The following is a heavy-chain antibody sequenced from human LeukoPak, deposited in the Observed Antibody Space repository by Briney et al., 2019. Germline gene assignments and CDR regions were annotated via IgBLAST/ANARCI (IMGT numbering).Heavy chain of an antibody. V-gene: IGHV1-18*01. J-gene: IGHJ5*02. CDR3: ARDRWAYGSGSWFDP. D-gene: IGHD3-10*01. CDR2: ISAYNGNT. Sequence: ASVKVSCKASGYTFTSYGISWVRQAPGQGLEWMGWISAYNGNTNYAQKLQGRVTMTTDTSTSTAYMELRSLRSDDTAVYYCARDRWAYGSGSWFDPWGQGTLVTVSS. CDR1: GYTFTSYG.